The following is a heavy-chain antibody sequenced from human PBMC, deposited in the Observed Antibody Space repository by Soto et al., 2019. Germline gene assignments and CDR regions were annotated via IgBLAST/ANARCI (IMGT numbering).Heavy chain of an antibody. J-gene: IGHJ2*01. V-gene: IGHV4-4*02. CDR3: ARGGGGNSHWYFDL. CDR2: IYHSGST. D-gene: IGHD2-21*02. Sequence: QVQLQESGPGLVKPSGTLSLTCAVSGGSISSNDWWSWVRQPPGKGLEWIGGIYHSGSTNYNPSLRGRVTISVDKSKNQFSLKLSSVPAADTAVYYCARGGGGNSHWYFDLWGRGTLVTVSS. CDR1: GGSISSNDW.